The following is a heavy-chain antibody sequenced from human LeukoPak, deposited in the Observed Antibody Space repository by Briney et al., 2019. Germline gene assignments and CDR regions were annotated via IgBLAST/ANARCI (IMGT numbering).Heavy chain of an antibody. D-gene: IGHD3-10*01. CDR1: GYAFTSYG. J-gene: IGHJ4*02. CDR3: ARGRYYYGSGELWSY. V-gene: IGHV1-8*02. CDR2: MNPNSGNT. Sequence: ASVKVSCKASGYAFTSYGISWVRQAPGQGLEWMGWMNPNSGNTGYAQKFQGRVTMTRNTSISTAYMELSSLRSEDTAVYYCARGRYYYGSGELWSYWGQGTLVTVSS.